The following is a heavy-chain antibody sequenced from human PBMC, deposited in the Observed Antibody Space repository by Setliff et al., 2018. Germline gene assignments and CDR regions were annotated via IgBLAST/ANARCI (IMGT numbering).Heavy chain of an antibody. CDR2: INYSGST. D-gene: IGHD4-4*01. CDR3: AKVDTDYIMTRVNTWQYYFYMDV. Sequence: SETLSLTCSVLGDSLSSGSQYWAWIRQPPGKGLEWIGNINYSGSTYYNPSLKSRVTMSVDASKNQVSLKMTSVTAEDTDVYYCAKVDTDYIMTRVNTWQYYFYMDVWGRGTTVTVSS. J-gene: IGHJ6*03. CDR1: GDSLSSGSQY. V-gene: IGHV4-39*01.